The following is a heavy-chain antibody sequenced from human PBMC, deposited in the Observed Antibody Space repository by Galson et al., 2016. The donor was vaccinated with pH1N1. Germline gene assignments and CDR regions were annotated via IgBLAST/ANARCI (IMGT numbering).Heavy chain of an antibody. V-gene: IGHV4-34*01. CDR1: GASLTDYY. D-gene: IGHD3-10*01. CDR2: INHSGTT. J-gene: IGHJ4*02. CDR3: ATRSNYYGSPLQRR. Sequence: ETLSLTCAVYGASLTDYYWSWIRQSPGKGLEWIGEINHSGTTKYNPSLMGRVTISGDTSKDQFFLNLSSVTAADTAVYYCATRSNYYGSPLQRRWGQGTLVTVSS.